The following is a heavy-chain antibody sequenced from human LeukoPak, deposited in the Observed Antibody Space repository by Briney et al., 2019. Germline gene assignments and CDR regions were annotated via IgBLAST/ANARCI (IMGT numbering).Heavy chain of an antibody. D-gene: IGHD2-21*01. J-gene: IGHJ4*02. CDR3: AASAITPGYFDY. V-gene: IGHV1-2*02. Sequence: ASVTVSCKASGYTFTGYYMHWVRQAPGQGLEWMGWINPNSGGTNYAQKFQGRVTITRDTSISTAYMELSRLRSDDTAVYYCAASAITPGYFDYWGQGTLVTVSS. CDR2: INPNSGGT. CDR1: GYTFTGYY.